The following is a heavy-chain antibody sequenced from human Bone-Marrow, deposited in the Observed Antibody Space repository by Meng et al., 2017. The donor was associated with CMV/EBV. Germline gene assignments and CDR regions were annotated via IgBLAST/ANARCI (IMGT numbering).Heavy chain of an antibody. D-gene: IGHD2-21*01. CDR2: INPDNGGT. CDR1: GYSFTGYH. J-gene: IGHJ4*02. Sequence: ASVKVSCKASGYSFTGYHIHWVRQTPGQGLEWLGWINPDNGGTHSAQKFHSRVTMTRDTSLNTAHMELDWLKSDDTAVYYCARNVFHCGSNCYYYFDYWGQGTLVTVSS. V-gene: IGHV1-2*02. CDR3: ARNVFHCGSNCYYYFDY.